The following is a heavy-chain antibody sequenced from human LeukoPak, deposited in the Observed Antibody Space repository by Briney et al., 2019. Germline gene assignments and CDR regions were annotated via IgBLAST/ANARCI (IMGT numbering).Heavy chain of an antibody. Sequence: ASVKVSCKASGYTFTSHGLSWARQAPGQGLEWMGWVSIYSGNTNYAQKFQDRISMTTDTSTSTAYMELRSLKSDDTAVYYCARDPGGTWGFDYWGQGALLTVSS. CDR1: GYTFTSHG. J-gene: IGHJ4*02. D-gene: IGHD7-27*01. V-gene: IGHV1-18*01. CDR2: VSIYSGNT. CDR3: ARDPGGTWGFDY.